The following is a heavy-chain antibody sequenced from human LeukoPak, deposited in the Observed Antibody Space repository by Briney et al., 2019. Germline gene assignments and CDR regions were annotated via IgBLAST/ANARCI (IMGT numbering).Heavy chain of an antibody. V-gene: IGHV3-23*01. Sequence: GGSLRLSCAASGFTFSRYAMSWVRQAPGKGLEWVSAISGSGGSTYYADSVKGRFTISRDNAKNSLYLQMNSLRAEDTAVYYCARSLEPTYYDFWSGYPPKAFDYWGQGTLVTVSS. D-gene: IGHD3-3*01. CDR1: GFTFSRYA. J-gene: IGHJ4*02. CDR3: ARSLEPTYYDFWSGYPPKAFDY. CDR2: ISGSGGST.